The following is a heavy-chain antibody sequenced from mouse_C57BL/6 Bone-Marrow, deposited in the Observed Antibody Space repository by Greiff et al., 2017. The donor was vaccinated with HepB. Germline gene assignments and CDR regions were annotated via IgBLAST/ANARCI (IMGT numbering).Heavy chain of an antibody. CDR2: IDPSDSYT. J-gene: IGHJ4*01. Sequence: QVQLQQPGAELVKPGASVKLSCKASGYTFTSYWMQWVKQRPGQGLEWIGEIDPSDSYTNYNQKFKGKATLTVDTSSSTAYTQLSSLTSEDSAVYYCARDGYYEDYYAMDYWGQGTSVTVSS. V-gene: IGHV1-50*01. D-gene: IGHD2-3*01. CDR1: GYTFTSYW. CDR3: ARDGYYEDYYAMDY.